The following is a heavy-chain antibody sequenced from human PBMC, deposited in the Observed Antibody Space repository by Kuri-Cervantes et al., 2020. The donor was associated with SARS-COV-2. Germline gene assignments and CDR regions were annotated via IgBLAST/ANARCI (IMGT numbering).Heavy chain of an antibody. CDR2: IYYSGST. D-gene: IGHD3-22*01. CDR1: GGSISSGDYY. J-gene: IGHJ6*03. V-gene: IGHV4-30-4*08. CDR3: ARSGYYSRGVTYYYMDV. Sequence: SETLSLTCTVSGGSISSGDYYWSWIRQPPGKGLEWIGYIYYSGSTYYNPSLKSRVTISLDTSRNQFSLKLSSVTAADSAVYYCARSGYYSRGVTYYYMDVWDKGTTVTVSS.